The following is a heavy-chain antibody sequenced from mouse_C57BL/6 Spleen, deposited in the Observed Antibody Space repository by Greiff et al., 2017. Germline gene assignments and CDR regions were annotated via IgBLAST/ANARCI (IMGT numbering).Heavy chain of an antibody. CDR1: GYSFTDYN. D-gene: IGHD1-1*01. CDR2: INPNYGTT. Sequence: VQLKESGPELVKPGASVKISCKASGYSFTDYNMNWVKQSNGKSLEWIGVINPNYGTTSYNQKFKGKATLTVDQSSSTAYMQLNSLTSEDSAVYYCARGGEGYYYGSREYFDVWGTGTTVTVSS. V-gene: IGHV1-39*01. CDR3: ARGGEGYYYGSREYFDV. J-gene: IGHJ1*03.